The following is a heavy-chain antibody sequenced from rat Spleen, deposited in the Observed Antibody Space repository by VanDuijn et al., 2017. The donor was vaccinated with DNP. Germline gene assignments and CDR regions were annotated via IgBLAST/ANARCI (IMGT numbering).Heavy chain of an antibody. Sequence: EVQLQESGPGLVKPSQSLSLTCSVTGYSITSSYRWNWIRKFPGNKLEWMGSVNSAGTTTYNPSLKSRISITRDTSKNQLFLQVNSVTTEDTATYYCARWPGYNPPYAMDAWGQGTSVTVSS. V-gene: IGHV3-3*01. CDR2: VNSAGTT. CDR1: GYSITSSYR. J-gene: IGHJ4*01. CDR3: ARWPGYNPPYAMDA. D-gene: IGHD1-4*01.